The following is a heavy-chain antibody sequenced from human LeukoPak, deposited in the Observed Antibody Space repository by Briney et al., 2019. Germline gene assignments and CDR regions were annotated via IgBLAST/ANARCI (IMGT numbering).Heavy chain of an antibody. CDR1: GFTFSTYW. CDR2: INRDGSRT. V-gene: IGHV3-74*01. D-gene: IGHD6-19*01. Sequence: GGSLRLSCAASGFTFSTYWMHWVHQAPGKGLVWVSRINRDGSRTTYADSVKGRFTISRDNAKNTLYLQMNSLRTEDTAVYYCARPETQYSSGLDGFDIWGQGTMVTVSS. CDR3: ARPETQYSSGLDGFDI. J-gene: IGHJ3*02.